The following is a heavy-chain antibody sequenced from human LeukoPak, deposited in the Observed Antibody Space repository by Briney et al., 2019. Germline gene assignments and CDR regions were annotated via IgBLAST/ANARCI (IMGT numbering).Heavy chain of an antibody. D-gene: IGHD2-15*01. Sequence: GGSLRLSCVASGFTVSSNYMSWVRQAAGKGLEWVSVIYSGGSTYYADSVKGRFSISRDNSKNTLHLQMNSLRVEDTAVYYCARDFCSAGSCYPDNWGQGTLVTVSS. CDR3: ARDFCSAGSCYPDN. J-gene: IGHJ4*02. V-gene: IGHV3-66*01. CDR1: GFTVSSNY. CDR2: IYSGGST.